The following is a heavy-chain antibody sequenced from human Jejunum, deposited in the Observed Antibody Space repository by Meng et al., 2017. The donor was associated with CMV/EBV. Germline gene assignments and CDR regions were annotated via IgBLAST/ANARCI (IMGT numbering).Heavy chain of an antibody. CDR3: AREPQLEIDAFDI. CDR2: ISQDGSNK. J-gene: IGHJ3*02. CDR1: GFTFSSYT. Sequence: SGFTFSSYTMHWVRQAPGKGLRWVALISQDGSNKYYADSVKGRFTISRDTSKNTLYVQMNSLRPEDTAVYYCAREPQLEIDAFDIWGRGTMVTVSS. D-gene: IGHD1-1*01. V-gene: IGHV3-30-3*01.